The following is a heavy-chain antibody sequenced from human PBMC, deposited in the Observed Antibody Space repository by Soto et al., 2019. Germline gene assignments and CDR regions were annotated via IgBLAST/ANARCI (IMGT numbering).Heavy chain of an antibody. CDR1: GFTFSSYS. V-gene: IGHV3-21*01. D-gene: IGHD6-6*01. CDR2: ISSSSSYI. CDR3: ARGDSSSSGSFDP. Sequence: GGSLRLSCAASGFTFSSYSMNWVRQAPGKGLEWVSSISSSSSYIYYADSVKGRFTISRDNAKNSLYLQMNSLRAEDTAVYYCARGDSSSSGSFDPWGQGTLVTVSS. J-gene: IGHJ5*02.